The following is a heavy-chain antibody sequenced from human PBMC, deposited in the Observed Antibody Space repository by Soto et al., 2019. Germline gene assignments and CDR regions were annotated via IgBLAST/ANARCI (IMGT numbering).Heavy chain of an antibody. V-gene: IGHV4-4*07. CDR3: GRESGETWDYEAS. Sequence: ASETLSLTCTVSGGSISPYRWSWIRQPAGKGLEWIGRLNTYGNTHYNPSLKSRVTVSVDTSRNQFFLTLRSVTAADSAVYHCGRESGETWDYEASWGQGTPVTVSS. CDR1: GGSISPYR. D-gene: IGHD1-7*01. CDR2: LNTYGNT. J-gene: IGHJ5*02.